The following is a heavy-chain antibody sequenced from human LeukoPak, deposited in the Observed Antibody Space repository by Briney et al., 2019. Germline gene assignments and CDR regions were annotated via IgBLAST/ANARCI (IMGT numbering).Heavy chain of an antibody. J-gene: IGHJ6*02. V-gene: IGHV3-53*04. CDR1: GFNVSSNQ. CDR2: IYNGGST. D-gene: IGHD3-10*01. Sequence: PGGSLRLSCAATGFNVSSNQMSWVRQAPGKGLEWVSVIYNGGSTQYADSVKGRFTISRHNSKNTLYFQMNSLRAEDTAVYYCARGISSAWYGMDVWGQGTTVTVSS. CDR3: ARGISSAWYGMDV.